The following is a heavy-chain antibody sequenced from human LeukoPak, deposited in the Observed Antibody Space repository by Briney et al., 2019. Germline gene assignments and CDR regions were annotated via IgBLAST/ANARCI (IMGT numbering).Heavy chain of an antibody. J-gene: IGHJ3*02. CDR3: ARDLGFYYDSSGYYHHDAFDI. Sequence: SETLSLTCTVSGGSISSGSYYWSWIRQPAGQGLEWIGRIYTSGSTNYNPSLKSRVTISVDTSKNQFSLKLSSVTAADTAVYYWARDLGFYYDSSGYYHHDAFDIWGQGTMVTVSS. CDR2: IYTSGST. V-gene: IGHV4-61*02. CDR1: GGSISSGSYY. D-gene: IGHD3-22*01.